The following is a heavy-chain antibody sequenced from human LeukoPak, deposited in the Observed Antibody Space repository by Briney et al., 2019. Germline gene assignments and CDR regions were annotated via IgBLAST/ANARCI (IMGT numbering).Heavy chain of an antibody. D-gene: IGHD1-26*01. J-gene: IGHJ4*02. CDR1: GFTFSDYS. V-gene: IGHV3-48*01. CDR3: AREWEPGLWHGFDY. CDR2: INSDGKTT. Sequence: GGSLRLSCAASGFTFSDYSMNWVRQAPGKGLEDLSYINSDGKTTWYADSVKGRFTASRDNAKNSLYLQMNSLRAEDTAVYYCAREWEPGLWHGFDYWGQGTLVTVSS.